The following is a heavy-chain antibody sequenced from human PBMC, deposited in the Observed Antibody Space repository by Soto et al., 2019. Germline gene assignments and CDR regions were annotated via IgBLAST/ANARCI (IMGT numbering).Heavy chain of an antibody. Sequence: QVQLVQSGAEVKKPGASVKVSCKASGYTFTSYAMHWVRQAPGQRLEWMGWINAGNGNTKHSQKFQGRVTITRDTSASTAYRELSSLRSEDTAVYYCERPLTARSIAARYYGMAVWGRGTTVTDS. CDR2: INAGNGNT. D-gene: IGHD6-6*01. CDR3: ERPLTARSIAARYYGMAV. V-gene: IGHV1-3*01. J-gene: IGHJ6*02. CDR1: GYTFTSYA.